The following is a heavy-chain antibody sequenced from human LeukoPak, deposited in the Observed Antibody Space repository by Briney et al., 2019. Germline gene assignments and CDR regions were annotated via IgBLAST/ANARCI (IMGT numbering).Heavy chain of an antibody. Sequence: SETLSLTCTVSGGSISSSSYYWDWIRQPPGKGLEWIGSIYYSGSTYYNPSLKSRVTISVDTSKNQFSLKLSSVTAADTAVYYCARGYSPPDYWGQGTLVTVSS. CDR1: GGSISSSSYY. V-gene: IGHV4-39*07. D-gene: IGHD5-12*01. J-gene: IGHJ4*02. CDR3: ARGYSPPDY. CDR2: IYYSGST.